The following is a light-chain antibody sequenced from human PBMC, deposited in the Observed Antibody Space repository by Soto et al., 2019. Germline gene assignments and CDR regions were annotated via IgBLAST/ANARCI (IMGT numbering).Light chain of an antibody. CDR3: SSYTSSSTPYV. V-gene: IGLV2-14*01. J-gene: IGLJ1*01. CDR1: SSDVGGYNY. CDR2: EVS. Sequence: QSALTQPASVSGSPGQSITISCTGTSSDVGGYNYVSWYQQHPGKAPKLMIYEVSNRPSGVSNRFSGSKSGNTASLPISGLQAEDEAHYYCSSYTSSSTPYVFGTGTKLTVL.